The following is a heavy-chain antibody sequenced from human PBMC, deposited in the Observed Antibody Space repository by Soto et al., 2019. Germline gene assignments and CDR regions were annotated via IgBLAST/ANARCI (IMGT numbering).Heavy chain of an antibody. CDR3: TTTTDYYYYYYMDV. CDR1: GFTFSNAW. D-gene: IGHD1-26*01. V-gene: IGHV3-15*01. CDR2: IKNKTDGGTT. J-gene: IGHJ6*03. Sequence: EVQLVESGGGLVKPGGSLRLSCAASGFTFSNAWMSWVRQAPGKGLEWVGRIKNKTDGGTTDYAAPVKGRFTISRDDSKNTPYQQMNSLKTEDTAVYYCTTTTDYYYYYYMDVWGKGTTVTVSS.